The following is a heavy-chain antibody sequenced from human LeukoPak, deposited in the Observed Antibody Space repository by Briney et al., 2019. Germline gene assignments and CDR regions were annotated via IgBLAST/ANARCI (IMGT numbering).Heavy chain of an antibody. Sequence: SETLSLTCAVYGGSFSGYYWSWIRQPPGKGLEWIGEINHSGSTNYNPSLKSRVTISVDTSKNQFSLKLSSVTAADTAVYYCARDMGYSYGSFDYWGQGTLVTVS. J-gene: IGHJ4*02. D-gene: IGHD5-18*01. CDR1: GGSFSGYY. V-gene: IGHV4-34*01. CDR2: INHSGST. CDR3: ARDMGYSYGSFDY.